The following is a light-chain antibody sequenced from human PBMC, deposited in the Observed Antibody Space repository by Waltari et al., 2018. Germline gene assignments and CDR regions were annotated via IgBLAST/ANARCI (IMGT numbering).Light chain of an antibody. CDR1: QSFRSY. CDR2: DSS. V-gene: IGKV3-11*01. CDR3: QQRSNWRWT. J-gene: IGKJ1*01. Sequence: DIVLTQFQVTLSLSPGERATLSCRASQSFRSYLAWYQQKPCQAPRLLSPDSSNRAPRIPSRFRGMWSGTDFTVTISSLEPEDFAVYYWQQRSNWRWTFGQGTKVEIK.